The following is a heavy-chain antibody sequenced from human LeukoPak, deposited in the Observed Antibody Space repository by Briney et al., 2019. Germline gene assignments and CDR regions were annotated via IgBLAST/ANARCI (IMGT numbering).Heavy chain of an antibody. CDR1: GYTFTGYY. J-gene: IGHJ6*02. Sequence: ASVKVSCKASGYTFTGYYMHWVRQAPGQGLEWMGWINPNSGGTNYAQKFQGRVTMTRDTSISTAYMELSRLRSDDTAVYYCARGNVDTAMVAGDYYYGMDVWGQGTTVTVSS. CDR3: ARGNVDTAMVAGDYYYGMDV. CDR2: INPNSGGT. V-gene: IGHV1-2*02. D-gene: IGHD5-18*01.